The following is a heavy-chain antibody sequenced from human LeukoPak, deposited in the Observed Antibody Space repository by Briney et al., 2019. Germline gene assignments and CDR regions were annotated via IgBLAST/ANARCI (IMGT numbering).Heavy chain of an antibody. CDR1: GFTVSSNY. Sequence: GGSLRLSCAASGFTVSSNYMSWVRQAPGKGLEWVSVIYSGGSTYYADSVKGRFTISRDNSKNTLYLQMNSLRAEDTAVYYCASGYSSGWDDYWGQGTLDTVSS. CDR2: IYSGGST. J-gene: IGHJ4*02. D-gene: IGHD6-19*01. CDR3: ASGYSSGWDDY. V-gene: IGHV3-53*01.